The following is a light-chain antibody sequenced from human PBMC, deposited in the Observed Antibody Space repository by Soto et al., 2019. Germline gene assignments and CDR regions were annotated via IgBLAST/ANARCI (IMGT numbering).Light chain of an antibody. V-gene: IGLV8-61*01. CDR1: SASVLTSYY. Sequence: QTVVSQEPSFSVSPGETVTLTCGLTSASVLTSYYPSWYQQTPGQAPRTLIYSTNIRSSGVPDRFSGSILGNKAALTITGAQAVDESDYYCALYVGSGTVVFGGGTKLTVL. CDR2: STN. J-gene: IGLJ2*01. CDR3: ALYVGSGTVV.